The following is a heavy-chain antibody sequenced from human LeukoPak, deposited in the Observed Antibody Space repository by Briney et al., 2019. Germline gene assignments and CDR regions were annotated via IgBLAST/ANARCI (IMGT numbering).Heavy chain of an antibody. CDR1: GFTFSNYN. CDR3: ARDREVLGLFPIFGY. CDR2: ISSSSSTI. D-gene: IGHD3-22*01. V-gene: IGHV3-48*04. J-gene: IGHJ4*02. Sequence: TGGSLRLSCAASGFTFSNYNMNWVRQAPGKGLEWVSYISSSSSTIYYADSVKGRFTISRDNAKNSLYLQMNSLRAEDTAVYYCARDREVLGLFPIFGYWGQGTLVTVSS.